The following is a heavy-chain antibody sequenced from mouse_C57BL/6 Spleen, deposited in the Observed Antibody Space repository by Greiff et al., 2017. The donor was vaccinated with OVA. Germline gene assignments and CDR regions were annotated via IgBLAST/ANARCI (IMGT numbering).Heavy chain of an antibody. CDR2: IDPSDSET. Sequence: VQLQQPWAELVRPGSSVKLSCKASGYTFTSYWMHWVKQRPIQGLEWIGNIDPSDSETHYNQKFKDKATLTVDKSSSTAYMQLSSLTSEDSAVYYCARSSHYYGSSYWYFDVWGTGTTVTVSS. CDR1: GYTFTSYW. J-gene: IGHJ1*03. V-gene: IGHV1-52*01. D-gene: IGHD1-1*01. CDR3: ARSSHYYGSSYWYFDV.